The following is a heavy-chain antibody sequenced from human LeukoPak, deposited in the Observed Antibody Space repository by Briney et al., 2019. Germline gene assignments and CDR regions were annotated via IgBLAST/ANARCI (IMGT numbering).Heavy chain of an antibody. CDR1: GYTFTSYY. V-gene: IGHV1-46*01. D-gene: IGHD6-13*01. CDR3: ARESGPAAAGTADFDY. Sequence: GASVKVSCKASGYTFTSYYMHWVGQAPGRGLEWMGIINPSGGSTSYAQKFQGRVTMTRDMSTSTVYMELSSLRSEDTAVYYCARESGPAAAGTADFDYWGQGTLVTVSS. CDR2: INPSGGST. J-gene: IGHJ4*02.